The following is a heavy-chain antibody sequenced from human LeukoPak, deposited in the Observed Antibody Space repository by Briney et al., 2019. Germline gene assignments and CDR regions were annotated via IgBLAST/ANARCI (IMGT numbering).Heavy chain of an antibody. CDR2: ISYDGSNK. J-gene: IGHJ5*02. Sequence: PGGSLRLSCAASGFTFSSYAMHWVRQAPGKGLEWVAVISYDGSNKYYADSVKGRFTISRDNSKNTLYLQMNSLRAEDTAVYYCARVVGFGQSFDWLSIWFGPWGQGTLVTVSS. CDR1: GFTFSSYA. V-gene: IGHV3-30*04. CDR3: ARVVGFGQSFDWLSIWFGP. D-gene: IGHD3-9*01.